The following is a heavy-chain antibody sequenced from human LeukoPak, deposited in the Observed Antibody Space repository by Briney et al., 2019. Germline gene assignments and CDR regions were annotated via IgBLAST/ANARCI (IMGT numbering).Heavy chain of an antibody. CDR1: GGSISSYY. CDR2: IYYSGST. V-gene: IGHV4-59*01. CDR3: ATHYGDLDNWFDP. D-gene: IGHD4-17*01. J-gene: IGHJ5*02. Sequence: PSETLSLTCTVSGGSISSYYWSWIRQPPGKGLEWIGYIYYSGSTNYNPSLKSRVTISVDTSKNQFSLKLRSVTAADTAVYYCATHYGDLDNWFDPWGQGTLVTVSS.